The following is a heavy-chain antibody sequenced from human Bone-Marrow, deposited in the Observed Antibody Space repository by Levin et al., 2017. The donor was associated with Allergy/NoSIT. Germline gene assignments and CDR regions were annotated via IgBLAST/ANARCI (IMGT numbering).Heavy chain of an antibody. CDR1: GFILSSYT. CDR2: VSCNGVSI. D-gene: IGHD5-18*01. J-gene: IGHJ4*02. Sequence: GESLKISCAASGFILSSYTMSWVRQAPGKGLEWVSGVSCNGVSIYYADSVKGRFTISRDNPKNTLYMQMNGLRAEDTAVYYCAKDLRQGYSSGSYYFDYWGQGTLVTVSS. CDR3: AKDLRQGYSSGSYYFDY. V-gene: IGHV3-23*01.